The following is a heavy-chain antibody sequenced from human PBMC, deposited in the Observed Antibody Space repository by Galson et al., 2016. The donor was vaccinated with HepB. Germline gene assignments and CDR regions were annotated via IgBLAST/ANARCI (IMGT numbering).Heavy chain of an antibody. CDR3: AKISLVGYNSGWGGSFDI. CDR1: RFTLRRYV. Sequence: SLRLSCAVSRFTLRRYVMHWVRQAPEKRLECVSRISSNGGSTDYADSVKGRFTISRDNSKNTLYLQMNSLRAEDAAVYYCAKISLVGYNSGWGGSFDIWGRGTMVTVSS. V-gene: IGHV3-64*02. D-gene: IGHD6-19*01. J-gene: IGHJ3*02. CDR2: ISSNGGST.